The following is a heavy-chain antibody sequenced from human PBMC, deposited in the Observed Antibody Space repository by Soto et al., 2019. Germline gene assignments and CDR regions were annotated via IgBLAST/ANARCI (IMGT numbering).Heavy chain of an antibody. CDR1: GFTFSSYS. CDR2: ISYDETKR. J-gene: IGHJ4*02. V-gene: IGHV3-30-3*01. D-gene: IGHD6-19*01. Sequence: QVQLVESGGGVVQPGKSLRLSCADSGFTFSSYSMNWVRQAPGRGLEWVAVISYDETKRYYGDSVKGRFSISRDTAKNTLYLQMNSLRAEDTAVYYCARSIALSGLDYWGQGTRVTVSS. CDR3: ARSIALSGLDY.